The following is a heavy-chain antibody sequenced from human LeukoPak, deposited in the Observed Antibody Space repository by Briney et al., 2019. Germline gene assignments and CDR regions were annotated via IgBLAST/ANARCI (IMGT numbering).Heavy chain of an antibody. J-gene: IGHJ4*02. CDR2: ISSSGSTI. CDR1: GFTFSDYY. Sequence: GGSLRLSCAASGFTFSDYYMSWIRQAPGKGLEWVLYISSSGSTIYYADSVKGRFTISRDNAKNSLYLQMNSLRAEDTAVYYCARVSYSNYFDYWGQGTLVTVSS. D-gene: IGHD4-11*01. V-gene: IGHV3-11*01. CDR3: ARVSYSNYFDY.